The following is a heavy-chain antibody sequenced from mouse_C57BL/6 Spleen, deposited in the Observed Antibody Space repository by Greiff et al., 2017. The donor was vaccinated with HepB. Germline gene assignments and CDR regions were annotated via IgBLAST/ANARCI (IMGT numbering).Heavy chain of an antibody. CDR3: ARGYYGSSYQGYFDY. D-gene: IGHD1-1*01. J-gene: IGHJ2*01. CDR1: GFTFSDYG. CDR2: ISSGSSTN. Sequence: EVKLVESGGGLVKPGGSLKLSCAASGFTFSDYGMHWVRQAPEKGLEWVAYISSGSSTNYYADTVKGRFTISRDNAKNTLFLQMTSLRSEDTAMYYCARGYYGSSYQGYFDYWGQGTTLTVSS. V-gene: IGHV5-17*01.